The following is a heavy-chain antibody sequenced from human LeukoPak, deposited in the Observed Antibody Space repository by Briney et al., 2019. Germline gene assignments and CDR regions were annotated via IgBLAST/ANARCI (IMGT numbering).Heavy chain of an antibody. Sequence: GGSLRLSCAASGFTVSSNYMSWVRQALGKGLEWVSVIYSGGSTYYADSVKGRFTISRDNSKNTLYLQMNSLRAEDTAVYYCARAPSGWLYPYYYYYMDVWGKGTTVTVSS. V-gene: IGHV3-66*01. CDR3: ARAPSGWLYPYYYYYMDV. J-gene: IGHJ6*03. CDR1: GFTVSSNY. CDR2: IYSGGST. D-gene: IGHD3-22*01.